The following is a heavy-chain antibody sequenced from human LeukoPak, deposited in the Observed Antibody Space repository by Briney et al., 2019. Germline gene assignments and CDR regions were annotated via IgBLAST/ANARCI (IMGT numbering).Heavy chain of an antibody. J-gene: IGHJ6*03. CDR2: IYYSGST. Sequence: PSETLSLTCTVSDGSISSSSYYWGWIRQPPGKGLEWIGSIYYSGSTYYNPSLKSRVTISVDTSKNQFSLKLSSVTAADTAVYYCARAARFYYMDVWGKGTTVTVSS. CDR1: DGSISSSSYY. CDR3: ARAARFYYMDV. V-gene: IGHV4-39*07.